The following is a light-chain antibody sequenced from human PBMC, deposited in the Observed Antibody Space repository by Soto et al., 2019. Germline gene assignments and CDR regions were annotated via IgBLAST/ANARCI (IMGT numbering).Light chain of an antibody. CDR1: QSVSSSF. V-gene: IGKV3-20*01. CDR2: GAS. CDR3: QKYGNSPQT. Sequence: EIVLTQSPGTLSLSPGERATLSCRASQSVSSSFLAWFRQKPGQAPRLLIYGASSPATGIPDRFSGSGSGTDFNLTISRLGPEDFAVYYCQKYGNSPQTFGQGTKVEIK. J-gene: IGKJ1*01.